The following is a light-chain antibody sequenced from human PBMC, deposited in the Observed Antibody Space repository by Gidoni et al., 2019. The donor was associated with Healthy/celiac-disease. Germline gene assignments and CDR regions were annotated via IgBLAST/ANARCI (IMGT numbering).Light chain of an antibody. V-gene: IGKV1-NL1*01. J-gene: IGKJ1*01. Sequence: DLQMTQSPSSLSASVGDRVTMTCRASQGISNSLAWYQQKPGKAPKLLLYAASRWESGVPSRFSGSGSGTDYTLTISSLQPEDFATYYCQQYYSKRRTFGQXTKVEIK. CDR1: QGISNS. CDR2: AAS. CDR3: QQYYSKRRT.